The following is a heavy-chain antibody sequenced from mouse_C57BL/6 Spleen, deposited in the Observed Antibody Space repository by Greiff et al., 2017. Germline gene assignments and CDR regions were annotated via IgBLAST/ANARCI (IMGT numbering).Heavy chain of an antibody. Sequence: QVQLQQSGAELVRPGASVTLSCKASGYTFTDYEMHWVKQTPVHGLEWIGAIDPETGGTAYNQKFKGKAILTADKSSSTAYMELRSLTSEDSAVYYCTRPAGNWDYAMDYWGQGTSVTVSS. V-gene: IGHV1-15*01. CDR3: TRPAGNWDYAMDY. D-gene: IGHD4-1*01. J-gene: IGHJ4*01. CDR2: IDPETGGT. CDR1: GYTFTDYE.